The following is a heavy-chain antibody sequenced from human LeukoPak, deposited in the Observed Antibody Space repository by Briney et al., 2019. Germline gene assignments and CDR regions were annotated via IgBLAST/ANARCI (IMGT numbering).Heavy chain of an antibody. D-gene: IGHD1-26*01. Sequence: GGSLRLSCSVSGFTFSSYWMHWVRQAPGKGLVWVSRVDSDGNTATYADSVKGRFTISRDNAKNMLYLQMNSLRAEDTAVYYCARLSGKTYPGDYWGQGTLVTVSS. CDR1: GFTFSSYW. J-gene: IGHJ4*02. V-gene: IGHV3-74*01. CDR2: VDSDGNTA. CDR3: ARLSGKTYPGDY.